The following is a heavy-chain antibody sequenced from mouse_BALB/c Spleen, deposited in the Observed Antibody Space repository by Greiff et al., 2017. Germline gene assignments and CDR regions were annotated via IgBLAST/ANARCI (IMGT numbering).Heavy chain of an antibody. Sequence: DVMLVESGGGLVKPGGSLKLSCAASGFAFSSYDMSWVRQTPEKRLEWVAYISSGGGSTYYPDTVKGRFTISRDNAKNTLYLQMSSLKSEDTAMYYCARYFYAMDYWGQGTSVTVSS. CDR1: GFAFSSYD. J-gene: IGHJ4*01. CDR2: ISSGGGST. CDR3: ARYFYAMDY. V-gene: IGHV5-12-1*01.